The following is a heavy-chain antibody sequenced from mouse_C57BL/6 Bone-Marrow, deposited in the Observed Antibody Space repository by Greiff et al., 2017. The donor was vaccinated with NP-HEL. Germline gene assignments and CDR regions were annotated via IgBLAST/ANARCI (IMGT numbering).Heavy chain of an antibody. CDR1: GYSITSGYY. CDR2: ISYDGSN. D-gene: IGHD1-1*01. J-gene: IGHJ4*01. CDR3: ARDYGKTLYAMDY. Sequence: EVQLQQSGPGLVKPSQSLSLTCSVTGYSITSGYYWNWIRQFPGNKLEWMGDISYDGSNNYNPSLKNRISITRDTSKNQFFLKVNSVTTEDTATYYCARDYGKTLYAMDYWGQGTSVTVSS. V-gene: IGHV3-6*01.